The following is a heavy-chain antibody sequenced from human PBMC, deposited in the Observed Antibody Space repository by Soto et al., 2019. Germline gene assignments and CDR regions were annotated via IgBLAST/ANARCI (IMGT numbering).Heavy chain of an antibody. J-gene: IGHJ5*02. CDR1: GYTFTSYG. V-gene: IGHV1-18*04. D-gene: IGHD3-3*01. CDR2: ISAYNGNT. CDR3: ARGVLRFFEWLGGNWFDP. Sequence: QVQLVQSGAEVKKPGASVKVSCKASGYTFTSYGISWVRQAPGQGLEWMGWISAYNGNTTYAQKLQGRVTMTTDTSTSTAYMELRSLRYDDTAVYYWARGVLRFFEWLGGNWFDPWRQGTLVTVSS.